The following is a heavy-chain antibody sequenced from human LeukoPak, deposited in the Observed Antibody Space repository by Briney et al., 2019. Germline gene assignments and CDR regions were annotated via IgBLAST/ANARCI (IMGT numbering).Heavy chain of an antibody. CDR3: ASRGASSWYGGMGHSYYFDY. CDR1: GFTFSSYA. Sequence: GGSLRLSCAASGFTFSSYAMSWVRQAPGKGLEWVSAISGSGGSTYYADSVKGRFTISRDNSKNTLYLQMNSLRAEDTAVYYCASRGASSWYGGMGHSYYFDYWGQGTLVTVSS. V-gene: IGHV3-23*01. J-gene: IGHJ4*02. D-gene: IGHD6-13*01. CDR2: ISGSGGST.